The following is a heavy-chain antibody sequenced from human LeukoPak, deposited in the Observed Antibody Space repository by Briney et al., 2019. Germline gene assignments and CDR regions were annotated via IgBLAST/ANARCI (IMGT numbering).Heavy chain of an antibody. CDR2: IYPGDSDT. D-gene: IGHD5-18*01. J-gene: IGHJ6*03. CDR3: ARQGSGYSPTYYYYMDV. CDR1: GYSFTSYW. Sequence: GESLKISCKGSGYSFTSYWIGWVRQMPGKGLEWMGIIYPGDSDTRYSPSFQGQVTISADKSISTAYLQWSSLKASDTAMYYCARQGSGYSPTYYYYMDVWGKGTTVTVSS. V-gene: IGHV5-51*01.